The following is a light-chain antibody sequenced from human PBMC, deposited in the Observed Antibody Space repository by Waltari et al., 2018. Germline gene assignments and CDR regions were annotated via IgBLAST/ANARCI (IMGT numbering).Light chain of an antibody. V-gene: IGKV3-15*01. CDR3: QQYNNWPPGA. J-gene: IGKJ1*01. CDR2: GAS. CDR1: QSVSSN. Sequence: EIVMTQSPATLSVSPGERATLSCRASQSVSSNLAWYQQKPGQAPRLRIHGASTRATGIPARFSGSGSWTEFTLTISSLQSEDFAVYYCQQYNNWPPGAFGQGTKVEIK.